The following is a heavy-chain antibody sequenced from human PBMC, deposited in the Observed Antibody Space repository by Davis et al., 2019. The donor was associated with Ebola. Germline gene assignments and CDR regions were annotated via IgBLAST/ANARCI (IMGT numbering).Heavy chain of an antibody. Sequence: GESLKISCAASGFTFRSYAMSWVRQAPGMGLEWVSAIVGGGTTTYYADSVKGRFTISRDNSKNTLYLQMNSLRAEDTAVYYCAKEGQVGGHSYLDSWGQGTQVTVSS. J-gene: IGHJ4*02. V-gene: IGHV3-23*01. CDR2: IVGGGTTT. D-gene: IGHD3-16*01. CDR1: GFTFRSYA. CDR3: AKEGQVGGHSYLDS.